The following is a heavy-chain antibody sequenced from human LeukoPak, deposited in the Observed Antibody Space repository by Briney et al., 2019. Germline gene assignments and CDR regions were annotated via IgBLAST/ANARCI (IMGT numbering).Heavy chain of an antibody. Sequence: SETLSLTCSVSGGSISSSSYYWGWIRQPPGKGLEWIGSIYYSGSTYYNPSLKSRVTISVDTAKNQFSLKLSSVTAADTAAYYCARHVGSSGWYLWFDPWGQGTLVTVSS. CDR3: ARHVGSSGWYLWFDP. J-gene: IGHJ5*02. V-gene: IGHV4-39*01. CDR2: IYYSGST. CDR1: GGSISSSSYY. D-gene: IGHD6-19*01.